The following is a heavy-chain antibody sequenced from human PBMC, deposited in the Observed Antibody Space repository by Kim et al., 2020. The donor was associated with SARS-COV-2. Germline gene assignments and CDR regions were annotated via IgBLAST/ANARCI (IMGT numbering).Heavy chain of an antibody. D-gene: IGHD6-19*01. Sequence: SETLSLTCAVYGGSFSGYYWSWIRQPPGKGLEWIGEINHSGSTNYNPSLKSRVTISVDTSKNQFSLKLSSVTAADTAVYYCAISREGWTTDYYYYYGMDVWGQGTTVTVSS. CDR1: GGSFSGYY. CDR2: INHSGST. J-gene: IGHJ6*02. V-gene: IGHV4-34*01. CDR3: AISREGWTTDYYYYYGMDV.